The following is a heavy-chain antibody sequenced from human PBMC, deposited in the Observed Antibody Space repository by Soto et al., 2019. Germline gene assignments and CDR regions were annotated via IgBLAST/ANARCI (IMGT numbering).Heavy chain of an antibody. Sequence: VKVSCRASGYTFTSYGISWVRQAPGQGLEWMGWISAYNGNTNYAQKLQGRVTMTTDTSTSTAYMELRSLRSDDTAVYYCARDGWGSSSKIYYYYYYMDVWGKGTTVTVSS. J-gene: IGHJ6*03. CDR3: ARDGWGSSSKIYYYYYYMDV. CDR1: GYTFTSYG. D-gene: IGHD6-6*01. V-gene: IGHV1-18*01. CDR2: ISAYNGNT.